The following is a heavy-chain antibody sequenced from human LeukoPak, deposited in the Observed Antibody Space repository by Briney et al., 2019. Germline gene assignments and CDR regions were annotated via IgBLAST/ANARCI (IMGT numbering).Heavy chain of an antibody. CDR3: ARLGVVGATDPDY. CDR2: IYPGDSDT. J-gene: IGHJ4*01. Sequence: GASLQISCKGSGYSFTSYWIGWVRQLPGKGLEWMGIIYPGDSDTRYSPSFQGQVTISADKSISTAYLQWSSLKASDTAMYYCARLGVVGATDPDYWGQGTLVTVSS. CDR1: GYSFTSYW. V-gene: IGHV5-51*01. D-gene: IGHD1-26*01.